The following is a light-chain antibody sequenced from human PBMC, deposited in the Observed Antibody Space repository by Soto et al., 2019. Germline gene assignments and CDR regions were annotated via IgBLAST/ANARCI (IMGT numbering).Light chain of an antibody. CDR1: QSISSW. CDR2: DAS. CDR3: QQYNSYLYT. Sequence: DIPMTQSPSTLSASVGDRVTLTCRASQSISSWLAWYQQKPGKAPKLLIYDASSLESRVPSRFSGSGSGTEFTLTISSLQPDDFATYYCQQYNSYLYTFGQGTKLDIK. V-gene: IGKV1-5*01. J-gene: IGKJ2*01.